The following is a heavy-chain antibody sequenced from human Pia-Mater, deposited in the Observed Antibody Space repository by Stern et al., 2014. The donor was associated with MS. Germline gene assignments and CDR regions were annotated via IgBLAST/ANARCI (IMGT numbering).Heavy chain of an antibody. CDR1: GYTFTGYF. Sequence: QVQLVQSGAEVKKPGASVKVSCKASGYTFTGYFMHWVRQAPGQGLEWMGWINPNSGGTNYALQFQGWVTMTRDTSISTAYMELRRLKSDDTAIYYCARGGPYGDYGLWFDTWGQGTLVTVSS. CDR3: ARGGPYGDYGLWFDT. V-gene: IGHV1-2*04. D-gene: IGHD4-17*01. J-gene: IGHJ5*02. CDR2: INPNSGGT.